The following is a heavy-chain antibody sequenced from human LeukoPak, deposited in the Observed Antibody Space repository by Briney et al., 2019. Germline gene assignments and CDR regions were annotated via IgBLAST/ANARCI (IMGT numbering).Heavy chain of an antibody. Sequence: SETLSLTCTVSGGSISSSSYYWGWIRQPPGKGLEWIGSIYYSGSTYYNPSLKSRVTISVDTSKNQFSLKLSSVTAADTAVYYCARERVLAVAGNWFDPWGQGTLVTVSS. CDR3: ARERVLAVAGNWFDP. CDR2: IYYSGST. CDR1: GGSISSSSYY. J-gene: IGHJ5*02. V-gene: IGHV4-39*07. D-gene: IGHD6-19*01.